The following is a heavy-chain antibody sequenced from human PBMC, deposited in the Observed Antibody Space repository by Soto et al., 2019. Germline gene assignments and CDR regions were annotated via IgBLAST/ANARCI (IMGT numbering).Heavy chain of an antibody. V-gene: IGHV4-59*01. J-gene: IGHJ6*02. D-gene: IGHD2-15*01. Sequence: PSETLSLTCTVSGGSISSYYWSWIRQPPGKGLEWIGYSYYSGSTNYNPSLKSRVTISVDTSKNQFSLKLSSVTAADTAVYYCARSYCSGGSCYLLGYYGMDVWGQGTTVTVSS. CDR2: SYYSGST. CDR1: GGSISSYY. CDR3: ARSYCSGGSCYLLGYYGMDV.